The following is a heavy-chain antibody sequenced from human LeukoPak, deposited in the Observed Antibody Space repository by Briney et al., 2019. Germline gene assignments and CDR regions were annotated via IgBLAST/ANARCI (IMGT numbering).Heavy chain of an antibody. D-gene: IGHD2/OR15-2a*01. J-gene: IGHJ4*02. CDR1: GGSIDITNY. V-gene: IGHV4-4*02. CDR2: ISHSGTT. Sequence: PSETLSLTCAVSGGSIDITNYWSWVRQAPGKGLERIGEISHSGTTNYSPSLRSRVAMSLDRANNQFSLNLTSVTDADTAVYYCTRENRPFCPFAYWGQGVLVTVSS. CDR3: TRENRPFCPFAY.